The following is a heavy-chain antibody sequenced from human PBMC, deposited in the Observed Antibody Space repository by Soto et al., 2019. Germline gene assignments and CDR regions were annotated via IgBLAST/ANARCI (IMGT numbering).Heavy chain of an antibody. Sequence: LRLSCAAPGFTFISYWMSWVRQAPGKGLEWVANIKQDGSEKYYVDSVKGRFTISRDNAKNSLYLQMNSLRAEDTAVYYCARLGELRDYYYGMDVWGQGTTVTVSS. V-gene: IGHV3-7*03. CDR3: ARLGELRDYYYGMDV. CDR2: IKQDGSEK. D-gene: IGHD1-7*01. J-gene: IGHJ6*02. CDR1: GFTFISYW.